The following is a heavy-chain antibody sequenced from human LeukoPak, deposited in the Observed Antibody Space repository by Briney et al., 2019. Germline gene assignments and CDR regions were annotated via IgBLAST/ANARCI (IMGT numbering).Heavy chain of an antibody. CDR3: ARDGPGAVAGPYS. Sequence: ASVKVSCKAPGYTFISYGIGWVRQAPGQGLEWMGWISTYGGHTSYAQQFQDRVTMTKDTYTSTAYMELRSLRSDDTAVYYCARDGPGAVAGPYSWGQGTMVTVSS. CDR2: ISTYGGHT. J-gene: IGHJ3*01. D-gene: IGHD6-19*01. V-gene: IGHV1-18*01. CDR1: GYTFISYG.